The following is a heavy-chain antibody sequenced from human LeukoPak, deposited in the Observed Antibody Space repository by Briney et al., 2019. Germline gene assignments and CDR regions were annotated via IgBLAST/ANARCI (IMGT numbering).Heavy chain of an antibody. CDR3: ARSPYHYYGSGSYYKSYFDC. D-gene: IGHD3-10*01. CDR2: IIPIFGTA. Sequence: SVKVSCKASGYTFTSYAMNWVRQAPGQGLEWMGGIIPIFGTANYAQKFQGRVTITADESTSTAYMELSSLRSEDTAVYYCARSPYHYYGSGSYYKSYFDCWGQGTLVTVSS. CDR1: GYTFTSYA. J-gene: IGHJ4*02. V-gene: IGHV1-69*13.